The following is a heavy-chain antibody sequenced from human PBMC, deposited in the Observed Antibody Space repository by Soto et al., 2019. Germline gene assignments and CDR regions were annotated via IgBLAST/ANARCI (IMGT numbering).Heavy chain of an antibody. V-gene: IGHV3-9*01. J-gene: IGHJ4*02. CDR1: GFTFDDFA. Sequence: GGSLRLSCAATGFTFDDFAMHWVRQTPGKGLEWVSGISWNSGSIGYADSVKGRFTISRDNAKKSMYLQMNSLRVEDTALYYCAKDMWGSQEQWLVAPFDSWGQGTLVTVSS. CDR2: ISWNSGSI. CDR3: AKDMWGSQEQWLVAPFDS. D-gene: IGHD6-19*01.